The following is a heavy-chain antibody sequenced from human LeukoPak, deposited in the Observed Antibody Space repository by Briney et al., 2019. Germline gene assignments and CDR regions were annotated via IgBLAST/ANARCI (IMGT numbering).Heavy chain of an antibody. D-gene: IGHD6-19*01. V-gene: IGHV3-48*03. CDR3: ARADSGWYSRVIDY. J-gene: IGHJ4*02. CDR1: GFTFGSYE. CDR2: ISSSGSTI. Sequence: GGSLRLSCAASGFTFGSYEMNWVRQAPGKGLEWVSYISSSGSTIYYADSVKGRFTISRDNAKNSLYLQMNSLRAEDTAVYYCARADSGWYSRVIDYWGQGTLVTVSS.